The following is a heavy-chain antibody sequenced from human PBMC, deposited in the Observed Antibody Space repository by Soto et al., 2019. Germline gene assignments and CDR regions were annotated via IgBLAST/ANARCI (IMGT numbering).Heavy chain of an antibody. V-gene: IGHV3-30*18. CDR3: AKLRVLEWEVQESDY. Sequence: PGGSLRLSCAASGFTFSSQGMHWIRQAPGKGLERVAVIPYDGSHQYYADSVKGRFSISRDNSKNTLYLQMNSLRAEDTAVYYCAKLRVLEWEVQESDYWGQGTLVTVSS. D-gene: IGHD3-3*01. J-gene: IGHJ4*02. CDR2: IPYDGSHQ. CDR1: GFTFSSQG.